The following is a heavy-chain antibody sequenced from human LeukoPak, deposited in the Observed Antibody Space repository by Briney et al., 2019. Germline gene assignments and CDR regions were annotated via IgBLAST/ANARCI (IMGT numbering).Heavy chain of an antibody. Sequence: ASVTVSCKASGDTFSSYAISWVRQAPGQGLERMGGIIPIFGTANYAQKLEGRVTITTEQSTSTAYMELSSLRSEDTAVYYCARDVNSRGPFDYWGQGTLVTVSS. J-gene: IGHJ4*02. CDR2: IIPIFGTA. V-gene: IGHV1-69*05. CDR1: GDTFSSYA. CDR3: ARDVNSRGPFDY. D-gene: IGHD2/OR15-2a*01.